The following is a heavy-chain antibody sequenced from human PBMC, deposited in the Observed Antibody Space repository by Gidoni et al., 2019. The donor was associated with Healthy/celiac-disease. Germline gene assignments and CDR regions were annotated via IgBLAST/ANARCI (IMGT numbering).Heavy chain of an antibody. V-gene: IGHV3-21*01. Sequence: EVQLVESGGGLVKPGGSLRLSCAASGFPFSSYSMNWVRQAPGKGLEWVSSISSSSSYIYYADSVKGRFTISRDNAKNSLYLQMNSLRAEDTAVYYCARDQGYCTNGVCYERHYGMDVWGQGTTVTVSS. J-gene: IGHJ6*02. CDR3: ARDQGYCTNGVCYERHYGMDV. D-gene: IGHD2-8*01. CDR1: GFPFSSYS. CDR2: ISSSSSYI.